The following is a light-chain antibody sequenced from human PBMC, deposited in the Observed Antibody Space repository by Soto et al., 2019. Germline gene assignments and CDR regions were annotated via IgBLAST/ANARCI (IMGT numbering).Light chain of an antibody. J-gene: IGLJ2*01. Sequence: QSARTQPASVSASPGHSITDSCTGSSSDVGSYNLVSWYQQHPGKAPKFMIYEGTKRPSGVSNRFSGSKSGNTASLTISGLQAEDEADYYCCSYAGSSTWVFGGETKLTVL. CDR1: SSDVGSYNL. CDR2: EGT. CDR3: CSYAGSSTWV. V-gene: IGLV2-23*01.